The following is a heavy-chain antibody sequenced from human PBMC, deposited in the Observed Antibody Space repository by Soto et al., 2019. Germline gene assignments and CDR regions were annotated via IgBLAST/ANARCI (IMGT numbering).Heavy chain of an antibody. D-gene: IGHD3-10*01. CDR2: ISGSGGST. CDR1: GFTFSSYA. V-gene: IGHV3-23*01. J-gene: IGHJ4*02. CDR3: VRQDPYFSGDH. Sequence: GGSLRLSCAASGFTFSSYAMSWVRQAPGKGLEWVSAISGSGGSTYYAKSVKGRFTISRDNSKNTLYLQMDSLRAEDMALYYCVRQDPYFSGDHWGQGTLVTVSS.